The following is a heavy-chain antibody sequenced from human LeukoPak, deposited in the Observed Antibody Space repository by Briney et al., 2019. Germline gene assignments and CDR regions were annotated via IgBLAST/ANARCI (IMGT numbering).Heavy chain of an antibody. V-gene: IGHV1-69*05. CDR3: ARGGYVTTWWFDP. Sequence: SVKVSCKASGGTFSSYAISWVRQAPGQGLEWMGRIIPIFGTANYAQKFQGRVTITTDESTSTAYMELRNLRSDDTAVYYCARGGYVTTWWFDPWGQGTLVTVSS. CDR2: IIPIFGTA. J-gene: IGHJ5*02. D-gene: IGHD2/OR15-2a*01. CDR1: GGTFSSYA.